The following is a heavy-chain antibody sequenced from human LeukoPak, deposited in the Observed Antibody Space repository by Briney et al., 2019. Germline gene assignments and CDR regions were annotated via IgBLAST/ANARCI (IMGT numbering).Heavy chain of an antibody. CDR3: TTAGCSSTSCRDAFDI. CDR2: IKSKTDGGTT. Sequence: GGSLRLSCAASGFTFSNAWMSWVRQAPGKGLEWVGRIKSKTDGGTTDYAAPVKGRFTISRDDSKNTLYLQMNSLKTEDTAVYYCTTAGCSSTSCRDAFDIWGQGTMVTVSS. D-gene: IGHD2-2*01. J-gene: IGHJ3*02. CDR1: GFTFSNAW. V-gene: IGHV3-15*01.